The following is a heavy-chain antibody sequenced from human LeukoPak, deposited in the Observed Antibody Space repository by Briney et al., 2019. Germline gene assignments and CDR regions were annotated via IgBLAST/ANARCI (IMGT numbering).Heavy chain of an antibody. CDR2: IRYDGTNN. D-gene: IGHD2-21*01. Sequence: GGYLRFSCAASGFTFSRYGMHWVRQAPGKGLEWVAIIRYDGTNNEYADSVKGRFTISRDNSKKTVYLLMSILRAEDTAVYYCAKDHTLRAGDRDAFDIWGQGTMVTVSS. CDR3: AKDHTLRAGDRDAFDI. J-gene: IGHJ3*02. CDR1: GFTFSRYG. V-gene: IGHV3-30*02.